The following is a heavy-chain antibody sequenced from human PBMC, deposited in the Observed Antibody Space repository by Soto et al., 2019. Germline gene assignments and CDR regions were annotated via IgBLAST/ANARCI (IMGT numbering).Heavy chain of an antibody. Sequence: SETLSLTCAVYGGSFSGYYWSWIRQPPGKGLEWIGEINHSGSTNYNPSLKSRVTISVDTSKNQFSLKLSSVTAADTAVYYCARGIGRITMVRGVTYHDYWGQGTLVTVSS. V-gene: IGHV4-34*01. CDR2: INHSGST. CDR3: ARGIGRITMVRGVTYHDY. CDR1: GGSFSGYY. D-gene: IGHD3-10*01. J-gene: IGHJ4*02.